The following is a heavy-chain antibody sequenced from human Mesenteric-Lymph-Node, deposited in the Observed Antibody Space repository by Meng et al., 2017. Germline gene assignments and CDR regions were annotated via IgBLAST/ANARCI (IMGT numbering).Heavy chain of an antibody. Sequence: GESLKISCAASGFSLTFYGIMWVRQAPGKGLEWLSGVNTNGDRVFYADSVRGRFSISRDNPKNTVYLVMDSLSVEDTAIYYCVRGCYGSDCSTILDFWGQGTLVTVSS. CDR3: VRGCYGSDCSTILDF. CDR1: GFSLTFYG. V-gene: IGHV3-23*05. J-gene: IGHJ4*02. CDR2: VNTNGDRV. D-gene: IGHD2-21*02.